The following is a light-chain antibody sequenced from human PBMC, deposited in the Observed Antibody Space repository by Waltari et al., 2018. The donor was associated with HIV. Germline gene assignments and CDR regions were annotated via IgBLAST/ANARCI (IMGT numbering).Light chain of an antibody. CDR3: MQALQAHS. Sequence: DIVMTQSPLSLPVTPGESASISCRSSQTLLYSDGYKYLDWYQQKPGQSPRLLIYKTSSRASGVSDRFSGSASGTDFTLRISRVEAEDVGVYYCMQALQAHSFGQGTKLEIK. V-gene: IGKV2-28*01. J-gene: IGKJ2*01. CDR1: QTLLYSDGYKY. CDR2: KTS.